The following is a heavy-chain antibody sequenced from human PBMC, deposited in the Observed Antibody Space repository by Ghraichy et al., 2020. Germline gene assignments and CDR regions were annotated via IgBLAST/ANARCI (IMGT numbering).Heavy chain of an antibody. CDR3: AKDRYYYDSSGYHGVDY. J-gene: IGHJ4*02. V-gene: IGHV3-23*01. CDR2: ISGSGGST. CDR1: GFTFSSYA. D-gene: IGHD3-22*01. Sequence: GGSLRLSCAASGFTFSSYAMSWVRQAPGKGLEWVSAISGSGGSTYYADSVKGRFTISRDNSKNTLYLQMNSLRAEDTAVYYCAKDRYYYDSSGYHGVDYWGQGTLVTVSS.